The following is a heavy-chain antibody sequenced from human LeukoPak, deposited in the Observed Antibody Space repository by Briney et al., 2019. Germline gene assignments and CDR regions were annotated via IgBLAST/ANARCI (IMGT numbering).Heavy chain of an antibody. CDR3: ARSGSSSWSQRNWFDP. V-gene: IGHV4-59*11. CDR1: GDSISSHY. J-gene: IGHJ5*02. Sequence: SETLSLTCTVSGDSISSHYWSWIRQPPGKGLEWIGYIYYSGSTNYNPSLKSRVTISLDTSKNQFSLKLNSVTAADTAVYYCARSGSSSWSQRNWFDPWGQGTLVTVSS. CDR2: IYYSGST. D-gene: IGHD6-13*01.